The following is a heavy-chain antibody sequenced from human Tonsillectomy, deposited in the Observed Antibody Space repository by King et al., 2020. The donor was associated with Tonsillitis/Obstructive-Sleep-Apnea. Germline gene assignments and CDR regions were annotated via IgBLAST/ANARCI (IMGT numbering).Heavy chain of an antibody. CDR2: ISYDGSNK. CDR3: ARSNTTMARGGYFYYYYGMDV. CDR1: AFTFNNYA. Sequence: VQLVESGGGVVQPGRSLRVSCVVSAFTFNNYAMHWVRQAPGKGLEWVAVISYDGSNKFYADSVKGRFTISRDNSKNTLYLQMNSLRAEDTAVYYCARSNTTMARGGYFYYYYGMDVWGRGTTVTVSS. D-gene: IGHD5-18*01. V-gene: IGHV3-30*04. J-gene: IGHJ6*02.